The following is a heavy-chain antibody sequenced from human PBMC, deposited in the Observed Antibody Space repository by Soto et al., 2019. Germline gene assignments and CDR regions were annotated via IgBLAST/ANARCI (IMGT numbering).Heavy chain of an antibody. V-gene: IGHV1-18*01. CDR3: ARCIQGDYYYGMDV. CDR2: INGDYGNT. CDR1: GYTFYSHS. Sequence: QAQLVQPGAEVKKPGASVKVSCKASGYTFYSHSISWVRQAPGQGLEWMGRINGDYGNTQYAQKFRGRVTMTTDTSTTTVYMELTNLRSDDTAVYYCARCIQGDYYYGMDVWGQGTTVTVSS. D-gene: IGHD5-18*01. J-gene: IGHJ6*02.